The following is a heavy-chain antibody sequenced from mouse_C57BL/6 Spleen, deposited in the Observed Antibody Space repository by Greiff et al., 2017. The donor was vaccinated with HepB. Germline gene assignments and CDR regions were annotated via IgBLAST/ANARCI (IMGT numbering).Heavy chain of an antibody. J-gene: IGHJ2*01. CDR3: ARSFITTVEYFDY. CDR2: IYPRSGNT. Sequence: LQESGAELARPGASVKLSCKASGYTFTSYGISWVKQRTGQGLEWIGEIYPRSGNTYYNEKFKGKATLTADKSSSTAYMELRSLTSEDSAVYFCARSFITTVEYFDYWGQGTTLTVSS. V-gene: IGHV1-81*01. CDR1: GYTFTSYG. D-gene: IGHD1-1*01.